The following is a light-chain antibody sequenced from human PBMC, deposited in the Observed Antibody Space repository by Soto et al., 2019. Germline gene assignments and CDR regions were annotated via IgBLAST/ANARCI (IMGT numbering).Light chain of an antibody. CDR3: AAWGDSLHGVV. CDR1: SSNIGSNT. J-gene: IGLJ2*01. V-gene: IGLV1-44*01. CDR2: SNI. Sequence: QSVLTQPPSASGTPGQRVTISCSGGSSNIGSNTVNWYQQLPGTAPKLLIYSNIQRPSGVPDRFSGSKSGTSASLAISGLQSDDEADYYCAAWGDSLHGVVFGGGTKLTVL.